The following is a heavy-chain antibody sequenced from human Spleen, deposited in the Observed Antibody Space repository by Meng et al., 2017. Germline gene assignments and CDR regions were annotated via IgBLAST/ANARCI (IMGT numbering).Heavy chain of an antibody. V-gene: IGHV3-23*01. CDR1: GFTFSNCA. CDR2: ISDNGGNT. CDR3: AALYSDNGDYRYFDY. J-gene: IGHJ4*02. D-gene: IGHD4-17*01. Sequence: GESLKISCAASGFTFSNCAMSWVRQAPGKGLEWVSVISDNGGNTYDVASVRGRFTISRDNSKNTLSLQMNSLRAEDTAVYYCAALYSDNGDYRYFDYWGQGTLVTVSS.